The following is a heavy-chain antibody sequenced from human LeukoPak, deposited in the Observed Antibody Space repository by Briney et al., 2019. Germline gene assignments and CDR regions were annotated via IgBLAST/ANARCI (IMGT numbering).Heavy chain of an antibody. CDR1: GYTFTSYD. V-gene: IGHV1-8*01. Sequence: GASVKVSCKASGYTFTSYDINWVRQATGQGLEWMGWMNPNSGNTGYAQKFQGRVTITRDTSASTAYMELSSLRSEDTAVYYCARTRGYSYGYRDLAYWGQGTLVTVSS. CDR2: MNPNSGNT. CDR3: ARTRGYSYGYRDLAY. J-gene: IGHJ4*02. D-gene: IGHD5-18*01.